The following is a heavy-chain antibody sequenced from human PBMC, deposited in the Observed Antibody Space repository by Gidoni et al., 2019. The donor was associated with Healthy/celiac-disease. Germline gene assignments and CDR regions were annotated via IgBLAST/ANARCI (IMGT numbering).Heavy chain of an antibody. J-gene: IGHJ5*02. V-gene: IGHV1-8*01. Sequence: QVQLVQSGAEVKKPGASVKVSCKASGYTFTSYDINWVRQATGQGLEWMGWMNPNSGNTGYAQKFQGRVTMTRNTSISTAYMELSSLRSEDTAVYYCARVPAIAARRGGWFDPWGQGTLVTVSS. D-gene: IGHD6-6*01. CDR2: MNPNSGNT. CDR1: GYTFTSYD. CDR3: ARVPAIAARRGGWFDP.